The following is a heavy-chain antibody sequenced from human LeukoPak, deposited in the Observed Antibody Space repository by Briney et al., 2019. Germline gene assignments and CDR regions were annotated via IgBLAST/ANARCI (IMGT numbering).Heavy chain of an antibody. CDR3: ASHTGGGIEDTDV. J-gene: IGHJ6*03. Sequence: SETLSLTCTVSGGSIGTYYWSWIRQSPGKGLEWIGYIYVTGTRYNPYLQSRVTISVDRSRNQFFLKMSSVTAADTAVYYCASHTGGGIEDTDVWGKGTKVIVSS. D-gene: IGHD3-16*02. CDR1: GGSIGTYY. V-gene: IGHV4-4*09. CDR2: IYVTGT.